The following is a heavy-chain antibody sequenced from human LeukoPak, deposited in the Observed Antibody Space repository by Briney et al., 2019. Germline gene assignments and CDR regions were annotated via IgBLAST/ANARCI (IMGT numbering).Heavy chain of an antibody. V-gene: IGHV3-15*01. CDR2: IKSKTDGGTT. D-gene: IGHD3-10*01. J-gene: IGHJ4*02. CDR1: GCTFSNAW. CDR3: TTESLWFGESFDY. Sequence: PGGSLRLSCAASGCTFSNAWMTWVRQNPGKALEWVGRIKSKTDGGTTDYAAPVKGIFTILRDDSKKTLYLQLNSPKTEDTAVYYCTTESLWFGESFDYWGQGTLVTVSS.